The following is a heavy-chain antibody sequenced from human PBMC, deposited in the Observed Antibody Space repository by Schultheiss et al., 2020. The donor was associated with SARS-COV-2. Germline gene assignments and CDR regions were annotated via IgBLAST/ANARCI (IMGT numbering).Heavy chain of an antibody. V-gene: IGHV3-23*01. CDR1: GFTFSSYA. CDR2: ISGSGGST. J-gene: IGHJ4*02. Sequence: GGSLRLSCAASGFTFSSYAMSWVRQAPGKGLEWVSAISGSGGSTYYADSVKGRFTISRDNSKNTLYLQMNSLRAEDTAVYYCARDRRSSSSTFDYWGQGTLVTVSS. CDR3: ARDRRSSSSTFDY. D-gene: IGHD6-6*01.